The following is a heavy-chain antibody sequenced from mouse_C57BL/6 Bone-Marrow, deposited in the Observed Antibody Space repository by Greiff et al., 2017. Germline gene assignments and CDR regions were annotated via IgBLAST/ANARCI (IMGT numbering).Heavy chain of an antibody. V-gene: IGHV6-6*01. D-gene: IGHD4-1*01. Sequence: EVKVEESGGGLVQPGGSMKLSCAASGFTFSDAWMDWVRQSPEKGLEWVAEIRNKANNNATYYAESVKGRFTISRDDSKSSFYLQMNSLRAEDTGIYYCTSNWDPSYWYFDVWGTGTTVTVSS. J-gene: IGHJ1*03. CDR3: TSNWDPSYWYFDV. CDR1: GFTFSDAW. CDR2: IRNKANNNAT.